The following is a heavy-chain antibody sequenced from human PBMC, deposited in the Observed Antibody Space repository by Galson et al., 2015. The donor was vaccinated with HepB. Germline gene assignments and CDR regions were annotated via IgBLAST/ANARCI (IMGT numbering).Heavy chain of an antibody. D-gene: IGHD5-24*01. Sequence: QSGAEVKKPGESLKISCKGSGYTFTGYWIGWVRQMPGKGLEWMGIIYPGDSDIRYSPSFQGQVTISADKSISSAFLQWSSLKASDTAMYYCVTARGGYKRGFDDWGQGTLVIVSS. CDR2: IYPGDSDI. CDR1: GYTFTGYW. V-gene: IGHV5-51*03. J-gene: IGHJ4*02. CDR3: VTARGGYKRGFDD.